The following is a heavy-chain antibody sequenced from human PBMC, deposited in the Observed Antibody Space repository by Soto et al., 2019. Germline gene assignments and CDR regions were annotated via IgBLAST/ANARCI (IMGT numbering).Heavy chain of an antibody. CDR2: IYHSGST. CDR1: GGSISSGGYS. Sequence: SETLSLTCAVSGGSISSGGYSWSWIRQPPGKGLEWIGYIYHSGSTYYNPSLKSRVTISVDRSKNQFSLKLSSVTAADTAVYYCARAHGYYYGMDVWGQGTTVTVS. J-gene: IGHJ6*02. V-gene: IGHV4-30-2*01. D-gene: IGHD4-17*01. CDR3: ARAHGYYYGMDV.